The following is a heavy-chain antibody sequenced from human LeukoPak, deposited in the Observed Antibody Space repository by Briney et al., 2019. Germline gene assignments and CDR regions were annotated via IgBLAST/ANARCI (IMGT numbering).Heavy chain of an antibody. V-gene: IGHV4-39*07. CDR3: ARGGSGISNAFDI. J-gene: IGHJ3*02. D-gene: IGHD3-10*01. CDR1: GASISRSDYF. CDR2: IYYSGST. Sequence: SETLSLTCTVSGASISRSDYFWGWIRQPPGKGLEWIGSIYYSGSTNSNPSLKSRVTMSVDTSKNQFSLKLRSVTAADTAVYYCARGGSGISNAFDIWGQGTMVTVSS.